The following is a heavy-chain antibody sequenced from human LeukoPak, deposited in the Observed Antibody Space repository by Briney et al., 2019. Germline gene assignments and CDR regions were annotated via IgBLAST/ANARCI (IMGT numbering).Heavy chain of an antibody. CDR3: XRDSQAYCSGGRCSMFDY. CDR2: ISGSSSYI. V-gene: IGHV3-21*01. CDR1: GFTFSNYA. D-gene: IGHD2-15*01. Sequence: AGGSLRLSCAASGFTFSNYAMHWVRQAPGKGLEWVSSISGSSSYIYYADSVKGRFTISRDNARNSLYLQMNSLRAEDTAVYYXXRDSQAYCSGGRCSMFDYWGQGNLVTVSS. J-gene: IGHJ4*02.